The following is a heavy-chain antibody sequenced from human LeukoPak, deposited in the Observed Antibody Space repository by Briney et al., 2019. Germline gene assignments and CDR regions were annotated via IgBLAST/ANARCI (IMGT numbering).Heavy chain of an antibody. V-gene: IGHV4-30-4*08. CDR3: ARQKHGLTGDIDY. D-gene: IGHD7-27*01. Sequence: SQTLSLTCTVSGGSISSGDFYWTWIRQHPGKGLEWIGYIYYSGSTYYNPSLKSRVTISVDTSKNQFSLKLSSVTAADTAVYYCARQKHGLTGDIDYWGQGTLVTVSS. CDR2: IYYSGST. J-gene: IGHJ4*02. CDR1: GGSISSGDFY.